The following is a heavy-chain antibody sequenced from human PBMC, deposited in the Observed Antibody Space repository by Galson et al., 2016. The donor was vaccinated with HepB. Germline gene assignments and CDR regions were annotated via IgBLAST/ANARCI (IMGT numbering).Heavy chain of an antibody. J-gene: IGHJ4*02. V-gene: IGHV3-7*04. D-gene: IGHD6-19*01. CDR3: ARGRYTSGWYPDYFDY. Sequence: SLRLSCAASGFTFSSYWMTWVRQAPGKGLEWMGNIKQDGSEKYYVDSMKGRFTISRDNAKNSLYLQMNSLRAEDTAVYYCARGRYTSGWYPDYFDYWGQGTLVTVSS. CDR2: IKQDGSEK. CDR1: GFTFSSYW.